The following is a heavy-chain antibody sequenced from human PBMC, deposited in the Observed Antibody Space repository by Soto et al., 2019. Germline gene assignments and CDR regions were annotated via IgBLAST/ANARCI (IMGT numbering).Heavy chain of an antibody. J-gene: IGHJ4*02. V-gene: IGHV2-5*01. D-gene: IGHD2-15*01. CDR2: ISWNDDK. CDR1: GFPLSTIEVG. CDR3: AHQGGGYCSGDGCLGYFDY. Sequence: GSGPTLVNPTQTLTLTCTFSGFPLSTIEVGVGWIRQPPGKALEWLALISWNDDKRYSPSLQSRLTITKDASKNQVVLTMTNMDPVDTATYYCAHQGGGYCSGDGCLGYFDYWGQGALVTVSS.